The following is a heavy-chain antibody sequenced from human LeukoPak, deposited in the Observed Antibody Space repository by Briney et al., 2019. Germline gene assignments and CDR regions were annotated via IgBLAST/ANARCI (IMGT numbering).Heavy chain of an antibody. V-gene: IGHV3-23*01. J-gene: IGHJ6*03. CDR2: ISDSGGRT. CDR3: AKFGSRLRSYYYYMDV. Sequence: GGSLRLSCAASGFTFSNYGMNWVRQAPGKGLEWVPGISDSGGRTYYAESVKGRFIISRDNSKNTLYLQMNSLRPEDTAVYYCAKFGSRLRSYYYYMDVWGKGTTVTVSS. CDR1: GFTFSNYG. D-gene: IGHD3-10*01.